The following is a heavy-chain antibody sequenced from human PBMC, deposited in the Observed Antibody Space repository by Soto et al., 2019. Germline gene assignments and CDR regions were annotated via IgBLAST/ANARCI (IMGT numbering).Heavy chain of an antibody. J-gene: IGHJ5*02. CDR3: ARRYCSGGSCYTWFDP. CDR1: GYSFTSYW. CDR2: IEPSDSHT. D-gene: IGHD2-15*01. V-gene: IGHV5-10-1*01. Sequence: GASLKISCKGSGYSFTSYWISWERQMPGKGLEWMGRIEPSDSHTNYSPSFQGHVTISADKSISTAYLQWSSLKASDTAMYYCARRYCSGGSCYTWFDPWGQGTLVTVSS.